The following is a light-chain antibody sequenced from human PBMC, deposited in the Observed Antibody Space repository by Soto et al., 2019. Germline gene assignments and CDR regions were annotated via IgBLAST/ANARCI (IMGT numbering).Light chain of an antibody. J-gene: IGKJ5*01. Sequence: EIMMTQSPATLSVSPGERATLSCRASQSVNTKLAWYQQKPGQAPRLLMYDASTRATDIPARFSGSGSGTECTLSISSLQSEDVAIYYCQQYNNWPPTLGQGTRLEIK. CDR3: QQYNNWPPT. CDR1: QSVNTK. V-gene: IGKV3D-15*01. CDR2: DAS.